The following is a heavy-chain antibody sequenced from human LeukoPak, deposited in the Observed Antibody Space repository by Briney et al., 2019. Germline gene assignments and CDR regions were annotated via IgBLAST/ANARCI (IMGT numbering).Heavy chain of an antibody. J-gene: IGHJ4*02. CDR1: GFTFSSYS. V-gene: IGHV3-21*01. CDR3: ARDSRSGSSVALDY. CDR2: ISSSSSYI. Sequence: PGRSLRLSCAASGFTFSSYSMNWVRQAPGKGLEWVSSISSSSSYIYYADSVKGRFTISRDNAKNSLYLQMNSLRAEDTAVYYCARDSRSGSSVALDYWGQGTLVTVSS. D-gene: IGHD3-10*01.